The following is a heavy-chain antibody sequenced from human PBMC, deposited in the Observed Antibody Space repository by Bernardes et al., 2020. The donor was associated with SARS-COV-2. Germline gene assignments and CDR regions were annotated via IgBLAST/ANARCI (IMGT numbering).Heavy chain of an antibody. J-gene: IGHJ4*02. D-gene: IGHD3-16*01. CDR1: GFTFSSYW. CDR2: IIGSGTNT. V-gene: IGHV3-23*01. Sequence: GGSLRLSCAASGFTFSSYWMSWVRQAPGKGLEWVSLIIGSGTNTFYADSVKGRFTISRDNSKNTLYLQVNSLRAEDTAVYYCAKRGGYSFDYWGQGTLVTVSS. CDR3: AKRGGYSFDY.